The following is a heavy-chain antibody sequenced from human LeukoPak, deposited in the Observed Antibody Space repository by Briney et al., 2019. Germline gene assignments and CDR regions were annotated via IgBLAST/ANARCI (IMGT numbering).Heavy chain of an antibody. Sequence: GGSLRLSCAASGLTVSSTYMSWVRQAPGKGLEWVSAISGSGGSTYYADSVKGRFTISRDNSKNTLYLQMNSLRAEDTAVYYCAKDASGYYGSGSHGRWFDPWGQGTLVTVSS. D-gene: IGHD3-10*01. V-gene: IGHV3-23*01. CDR2: ISGSGGST. CDR1: GLTVSSTY. J-gene: IGHJ5*02. CDR3: AKDASGYYGSGSHGRWFDP.